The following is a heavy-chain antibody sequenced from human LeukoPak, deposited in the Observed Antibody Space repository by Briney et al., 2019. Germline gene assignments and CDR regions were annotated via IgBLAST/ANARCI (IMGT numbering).Heavy chain of an antibody. CDR3: ARAIGLVYFDY. CDR2: ISSSSSYI. V-gene: IGHV3-21*01. CDR1: GFTFSSYA. Sequence: GGSLRLSCAASGFTFSSYAMNWVRQAPGKGLEWVSSISSSSSYIYYADSVKGRFTISRDNAKNSLYLQMNSLRAEDTAVYYCARAIGLVYFDYWGQGTLVTVSS. J-gene: IGHJ4*02. D-gene: IGHD6-19*01.